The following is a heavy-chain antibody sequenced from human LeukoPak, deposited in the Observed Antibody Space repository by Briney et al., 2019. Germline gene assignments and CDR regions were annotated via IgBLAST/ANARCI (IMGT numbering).Heavy chain of an antibody. CDR3: ARDDEGIAAGDDAFDI. J-gene: IGHJ3*02. Sequence: GSSVNVSCKASGGTFSSYAISWVRHAPGQGLEWMGGIIPIFGTTNYAQKFQGRVTITADESTSTAYMELSSLRSEDTAVYYCARDDEGIAAGDDAFDIWGQGTMVTVSS. CDR1: GGTFSSYA. V-gene: IGHV1-69*01. CDR2: IIPIFGTT. D-gene: IGHD6-13*01.